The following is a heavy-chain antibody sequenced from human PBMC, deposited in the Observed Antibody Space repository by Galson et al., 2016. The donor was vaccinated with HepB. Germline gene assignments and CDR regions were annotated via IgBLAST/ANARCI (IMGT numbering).Heavy chain of an antibody. V-gene: IGHV4-61*08. CDR3: ARDEGFYNGMDV. CDR1: SGSFSSGAYY. Sequence: SETLSLTCTVSSGSFSSGAYYWSWVRQSPGKGLEWIGYIGNAGSTNYNPSLKSRVTISIDRSKNQFFLELTSVTAADTAVYYCARDEGFYNGMDVWGQGTTVTVSS. CDR2: IGNAGST. D-gene: IGHD2-2*02. J-gene: IGHJ6*02.